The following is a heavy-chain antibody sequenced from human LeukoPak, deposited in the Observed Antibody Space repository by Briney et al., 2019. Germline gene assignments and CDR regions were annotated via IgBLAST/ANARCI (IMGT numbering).Heavy chain of an antibody. V-gene: IGHV4-59*12. CDR1: GGSISSYY. D-gene: IGHD3-10*01. Sequence: SETLSLTCTVSGGSISSYYWSWIRQPPGKGLEWIGYIYYSGSTNYNPSLKSRVTISVDTSKNQFSLKLTSVTAADTAVYYCAREVSGYYYGSGSYLYYFDYWGQGTLVTVSS. CDR2: IYYSGST. CDR3: AREVSGYYYGSGSYLYYFDY. J-gene: IGHJ4*02.